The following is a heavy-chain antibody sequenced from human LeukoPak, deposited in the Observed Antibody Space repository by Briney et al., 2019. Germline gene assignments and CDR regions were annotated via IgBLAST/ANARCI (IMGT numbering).Heavy chain of an antibody. D-gene: IGHD2-21*01. V-gene: IGHV4-34*01. Sequence: SENLSLTCAVYGGSFSGYYWGWIRQPPGKGLEWIGDIDHNGKSNFNPFLKSRVSISLDTSKNQFSLKLNSVAAADSATYYCARIASAYCDGGSCYLLGDRFDPWGQGTLVTVSS. CDR2: IDHNGKS. CDR1: GGSFSGYY. J-gene: IGHJ5*02. CDR3: ARIASAYCDGGSCYLLGDRFDP.